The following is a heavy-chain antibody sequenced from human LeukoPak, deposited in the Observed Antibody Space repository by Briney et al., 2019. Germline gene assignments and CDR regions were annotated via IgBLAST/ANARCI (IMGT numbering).Heavy chain of an antibody. CDR1: GFTFSSYG. CDR2: ISYDGSNK. D-gene: IGHD3-3*01. V-gene: IGHV3-30*18. J-gene: IGHJ4*02. CDR3: AKLEWSNDALGDY. Sequence: GRSLRLSCAASGFTFSSYGMHWVRQAPGKGLEWVAVISYDGSNKYYADSVKGRFTISRDNSKNTLYLQMNSLRAEDTAVYYCAKLEWSNDALGDYWGQGTLVTVSS.